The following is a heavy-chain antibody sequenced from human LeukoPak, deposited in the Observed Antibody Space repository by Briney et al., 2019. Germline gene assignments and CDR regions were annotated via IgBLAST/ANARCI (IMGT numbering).Heavy chain of an antibody. CDR3: AKWENYDFWSGYPDFDY. CDR2: ISGSGGST. V-gene: IGHV3-23*01. CDR1: GFTFSSYA. D-gene: IGHD3-3*01. Sequence: TGGSLRLSCAASGFTFSSYAMSWVRQAPGKGLEWVSAISGSGGSTYYADSVKGRFTISRDNSKNTLYLQMNSLRAEDTAVYYCAKWENYDFWSGYPDFDYWGQGTLVTVSS. J-gene: IGHJ4*02.